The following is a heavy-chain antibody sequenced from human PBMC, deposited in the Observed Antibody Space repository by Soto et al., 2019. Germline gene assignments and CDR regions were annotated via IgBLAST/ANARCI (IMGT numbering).Heavy chain of an antibody. D-gene: IGHD1-20*01. CDR3: ARNYNWNDVDYFDY. V-gene: IGHV4-34*01. J-gene: IGHJ4*02. CDR1: GGSFSGYY. Sequence: TSETLSLTCAVYGGSFSGYYWSWIRQPPGKGLEWIGEINHSGSTNYNPSLKSRVTISVDTSKNQFSLKLSSVTAADTAVYYCARNYNWNDVDYFDYWGQGTWSPSPQ. CDR2: INHSGST.